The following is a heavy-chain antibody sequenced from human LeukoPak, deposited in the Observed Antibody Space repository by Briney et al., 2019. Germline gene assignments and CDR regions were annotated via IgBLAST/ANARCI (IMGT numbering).Heavy chain of an antibody. CDR3: VRAMGFVGGLLRTDAFDI. CDR1: GFSLQPFA. Sequence: PGGSLRLSSLVRGFSLQPFAAYWVRQAPGKGLEYVSGINTDGGSTYYADSVKGRFTISRDNSMKILYLQMSSLRHEDTAVYHFVRAMGFVGGLLRTDAFDIWGQGTMVTVSS. J-gene: IGHJ3*02. CDR2: INTDGGST. V-gene: IGHV3-64D*06. D-gene: IGHD2-21*02.